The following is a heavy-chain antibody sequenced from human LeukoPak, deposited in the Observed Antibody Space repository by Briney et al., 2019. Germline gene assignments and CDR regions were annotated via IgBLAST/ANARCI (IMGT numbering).Heavy chain of an antibody. CDR2: ISAYNGNT. V-gene: IGHV1-18*01. D-gene: IGHD3-3*01. CDR3: ARDVAGEGSGPHDAFDI. Sequence: GASVKVSCKASGYTFTSYGISWVRQAPGQGPEWMGWISAYNGNTNYAQKLQGRVTMTTDTSTGTAYMELRSLRSDDTAVYYCARDVAGEGSGPHDAFDIWVQGTMVTVSS. J-gene: IGHJ3*02. CDR1: GYTFTSYG.